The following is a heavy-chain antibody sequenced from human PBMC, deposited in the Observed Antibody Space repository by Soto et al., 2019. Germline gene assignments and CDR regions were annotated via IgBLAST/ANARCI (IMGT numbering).Heavy chain of an antibody. CDR1: GFPFSSYA. V-gene: IGHV3-23*01. Sequence: EMQLLVSGGGLVQPGGSLRLSCAASGFPFSSYAMSWVRQAPGKGLEWVSGISGSGGLTYYADSVKGRVTISRDNSKNTLHLPMNSLIADDRAVYYCAKSISASPNYFFDFWCQGTLVSVSS. CDR3: AKSISASPNYFFDF. J-gene: IGHJ4*02. CDR2: ISGSGGLT.